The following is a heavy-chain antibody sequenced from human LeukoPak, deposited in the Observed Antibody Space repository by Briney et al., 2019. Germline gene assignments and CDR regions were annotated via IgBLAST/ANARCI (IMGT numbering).Heavy chain of an antibody. CDR3: ARDLPPAHAFDI. J-gene: IGHJ3*02. V-gene: IGHV4-61*02. Sequence: PSETLSLTCTVSGGSISSGSYYWSWIRQPAGKGLEWIGRIYTSGSTNYNPSLKSRVTISVDTSKNQFSLKLSSVTAADTAVYYCARDLPPAHAFDIWGQGTMVTVSP. CDR2: IYTSGST. CDR1: GGSISSGSYY.